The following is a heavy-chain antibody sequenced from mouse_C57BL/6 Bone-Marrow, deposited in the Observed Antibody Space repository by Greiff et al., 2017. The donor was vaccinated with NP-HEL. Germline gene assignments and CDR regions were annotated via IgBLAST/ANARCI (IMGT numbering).Heavy chain of an antibody. V-gene: IGHV5-9-1*02. CDR2: ISSGGDYI. D-gene: IGHD3-2*02. CDR3: TRAGQLRPLFDY. CDR1: GFTFSSYA. Sequence: EVQLVESGEGLVKPGGSLKLSCAASGFTFSSYAMSWVRQTPEKRLEWVAYISSGGDYIYYADTVKGRFTISRDNARTTLYLQMSSLKSEDTAMYYCTRAGQLRPLFDYWGQGTTLTVSS. J-gene: IGHJ2*01.